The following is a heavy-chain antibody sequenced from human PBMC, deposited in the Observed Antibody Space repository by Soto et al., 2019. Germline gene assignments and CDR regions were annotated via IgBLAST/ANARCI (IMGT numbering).Heavy chain of an antibody. CDR1: GYTFARYA. CDR3: ARTDCSSTSCYNYYYYGMDV. CDR2: INPGNGDT. V-gene: IGHV1-3*01. Sequence: ASVKVSCKASGYTFARYAIHWVRQAPGQRLEWMGWINPGNGDTKYSQKFQGRVTITRDTSATTAYMELSSLRSEDSAVFYCARTDCSSTSCYNYYYYGMDVWGQGTTVTVSS. J-gene: IGHJ6*02. D-gene: IGHD2-2*01.